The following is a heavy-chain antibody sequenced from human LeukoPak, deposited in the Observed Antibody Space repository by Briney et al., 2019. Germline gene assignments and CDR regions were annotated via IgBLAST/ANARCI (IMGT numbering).Heavy chain of an antibody. CDR1: GFTFSMYA. Sequence: GGSLRLSCAASGFTFSMYAMHWVRQAPGKGLEYVSAISSDGSSTYYANSVKGRFTISRDNSKNTLYLQMGSLRAEDMAVYYCVNYGMDVWGQGTTVTVSS. V-gene: IGHV3-64*01. CDR2: ISSDGSST. J-gene: IGHJ6*02. CDR3: VNYGMDV.